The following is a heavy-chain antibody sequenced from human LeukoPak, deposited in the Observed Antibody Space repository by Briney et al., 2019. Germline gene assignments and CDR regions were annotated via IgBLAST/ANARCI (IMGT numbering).Heavy chain of an antibody. V-gene: IGHV1-24*01. J-gene: IGHJ6*02. CDR3: ATEAGLLSAVYYYYGMDV. Sequence: ASVKVSCKVSGYTLTELSMHWVRQAPGKGLEWMGGFDPEDGETTYAQKFQGRVTMTEDTSTDTAYMELSSLRSEDTAVYYCATEAGLLSAVYYYYGMDVWGQGTTVTVSS. CDR1: GYTLTELS. D-gene: IGHD2-2*01. CDR2: FDPEDGET.